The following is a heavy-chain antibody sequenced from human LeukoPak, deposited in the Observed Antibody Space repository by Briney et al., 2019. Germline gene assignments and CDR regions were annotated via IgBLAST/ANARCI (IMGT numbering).Heavy chain of an antibody. J-gene: IGHJ4*02. V-gene: IGHV3-30*18. CDR1: GFTLSNYV. CDR2: ISYDGSNK. CDR3: AKDRSSSAGLYFDY. Sequence: PGGSLRLSCAASGFTLSNYVMHWARQAPGKGLEWVAVISYDGSNKYYADSVKGRFTISRDNSKNTLYLQMNSLRGEDTAVYYCAKDRSSSAGLYFDYWGQGTLVTVSS. D-gene: IGHD6-6*01.